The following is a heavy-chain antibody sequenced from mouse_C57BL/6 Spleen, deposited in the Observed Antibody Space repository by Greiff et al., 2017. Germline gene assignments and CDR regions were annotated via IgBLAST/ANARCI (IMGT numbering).Heavy chain of an antibody. V-gene: IGHV1-54*01. Sequence: VQLQQSGAELVRPGTSVKVSCKASGYAFTNYLIEWVKQRPGQGLEWIGVINPGSGGTNYNEKFKGKATLTADKSSSTAYMQLSSLTSEDSAVYFCAIYDGYSWFAYWGQGTLVTVSA. CDR3: AIYDGYSWFAY. CDR2: INPGSGGT. J-gene: IGHJ3*01. D-gene: IGHD2-3*01. CDR1: GYAFTNYL.